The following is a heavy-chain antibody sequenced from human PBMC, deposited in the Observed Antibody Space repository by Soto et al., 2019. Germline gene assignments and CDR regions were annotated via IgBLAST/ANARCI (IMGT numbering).Heavy chain of an antibody. CDR2: IYYSAST. J-gene: IGHJ4*03. CDR1: GGTIRGFD. D-gene: IGHD2-21*02. V-gene: IGHV4-59*08. Sequence: TVVGGTIRGFDGRRIRQKQGKGLEWIGDIYYSASTNYSPSLKSRVTISGDTSKNQFSLTLSSVTAAHTAVYFFARHLPQSAGYCYSLDFPGQGTLGTRSS. CDR3: ARHLPQSAGYCYSLDF.